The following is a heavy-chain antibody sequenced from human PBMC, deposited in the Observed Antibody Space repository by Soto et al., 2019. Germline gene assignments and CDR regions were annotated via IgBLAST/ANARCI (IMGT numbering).Heavy chain of an antibody. V-gene: IGHV3-23*01. CDR2: ISGSGGST. J-gene: IGHJ4*02. D-gene: IGHD3-22*01. Sequence: GGSLRLSCAASGVTFSSYAMSWVRQAPGKGLEWVSAISGSGGSTYYADSVKGRFTISRDSPKNTLYLQMNSLRAEDTAVYYCAALNYYDSSGYYSGADYWGQGTLVTVS. CDR3: AALNYYDSSGYYSGADY. CDR1: GVTFSSYA.